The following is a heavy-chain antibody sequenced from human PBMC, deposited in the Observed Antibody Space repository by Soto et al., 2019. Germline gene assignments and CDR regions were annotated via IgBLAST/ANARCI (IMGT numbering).Heavy chain of an antibody. D-gene: IGHD6-13*01. CDR2: IIPIFGTA. CDR1: GGTFSSYA. V-gene: IGHV1-69*01. CDR3: ARSSSSWYADWFDP. Sequence: QVQLVQSGAEVKKPGSSVKVSCKASGGTFSSYAISWVRQAPGQGLEWMGGIIPIFGTANYAQKFQGRVTITADESTSTAYMERSSLRSEDTAVYYCARSSSSWYADWFDPWGQGTLVTVSS. J-gene: IGHJ5*02.